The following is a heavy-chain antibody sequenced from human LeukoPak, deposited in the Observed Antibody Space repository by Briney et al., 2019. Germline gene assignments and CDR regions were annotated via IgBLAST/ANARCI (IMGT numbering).Heavy chain of an antibody. J-gene: IGHJ4*02. V-gene: IGHV3-21*04. D-gene: IGHD2-8*02. CDR2: IFPSGGEI. Sequence: GSLRLSCAASGFTFSSYSMNWVRQPPGKGPEWVSSIFPSGGEIHYADSVRGRFTISRDNSKSTLSLQMNSLRVEDTAIYYCATYRQVLLPFESWGQGTLVTVSS. CDR3: ATYRQVLLPFES. CDR1: GFTFSSYS.